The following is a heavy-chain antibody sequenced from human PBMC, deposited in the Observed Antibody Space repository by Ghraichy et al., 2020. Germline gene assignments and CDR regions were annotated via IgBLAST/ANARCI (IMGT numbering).Heavy chain of an antibody. V-gene: IGHV1-3*01. J-gene: IGHJ6*02. CDR2: IDPVNENT. CDR1: GYTFINDA. CDR3: ARSKRLGILNNSGLDV. Sequence: ASVKVSCKASGYTFINDAVQWVRQAPGQSLQWLGWIDPVNENTRYSQTFQGRVTITRDTSANTAYMELTSLRSEDTAVYYCARSKRLGILNNSGLDVWGQGTSISVS. D-gene: IGHD1-1*01.